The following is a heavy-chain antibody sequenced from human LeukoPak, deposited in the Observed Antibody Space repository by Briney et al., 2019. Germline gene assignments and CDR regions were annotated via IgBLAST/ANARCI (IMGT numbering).Heavy chain of an antibody. J-gene: IGHJ3*02. CDR1: GFTFSSYA. D-gene: IGHD5-12*01. CDR3: DLSGYDSPDAFDI. CDR2: ISGSGGST. Sequence: PGGSLRLSCAASGFTFSSYAMSWVRQAPGKGLEWVSAISGSGGSTYYADSVKGRFTISRDNSKNTLYLQMNSLRAEDTAVYYCDLSGYDSPDAFDIWGRGTMVTVSS. V-gene: IGHV3-23*01.